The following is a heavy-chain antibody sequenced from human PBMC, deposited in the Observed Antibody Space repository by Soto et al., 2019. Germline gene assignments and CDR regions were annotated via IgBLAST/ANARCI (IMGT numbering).Heavy chain of an antibody. CDR3: ARDLSVLRFLEWLSDYGMDV. D-gene: IGHD3-3*01. CDR1: GFTFSSYA. V-gene: IGHV3-30-3*01. Sequence: QVQLVESGGGVVQPGRSLRLSCAASGFTFSSYAMHWVRQAPGKGLEWVAVISYDGSNKYYADSVKGRLTISRDNSKNTLYLQMNSLRAEDTAVYYCARDLSVLRFLEWLSDYGMDVWGQGTTVTVSS. CDR2: ISYDGSNK. J-gene: IGHJ6*02.